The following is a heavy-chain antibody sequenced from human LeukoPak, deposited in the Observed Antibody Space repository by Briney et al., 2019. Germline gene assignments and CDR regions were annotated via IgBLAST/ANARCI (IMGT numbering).Heavy chain of an antibody. CDR3: ARGSSGWRSAFDI. CDR2: IYYSGST. J-gene: IGHJ3*02. D-gene: IGHD6-19*01. Sequence: SDTLSLTCTVSGGSISSSSYYWGWIRQPPGKGLECIGSIYYSGSTYYNPSLKSRVTISVDTSKNQFSLKLSSVTAADTAVYYCARGSSGWRSAFDIWGQGTMVTVSS. V-gene: IGHV4-39*07. CDR1: GGSISSSSYY.